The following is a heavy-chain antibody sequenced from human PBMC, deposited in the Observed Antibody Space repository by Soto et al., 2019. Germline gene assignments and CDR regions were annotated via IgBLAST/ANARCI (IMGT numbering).Heavy chain of an antibody. CDR3: AIDLVRWLKLGSFAY. CDR2: INTGNANT. CDR1: GYTFTSYA. Sequence: ASVKVSCKASGYTFTSYAIHWVRQAPGQRLEWMGWINTGNANTRYSQQLQGRVTIARDSSASTVYMELSSLRSEDTALYYCAIDLVRWLKLGSFAYWGQGTLVTVS. V-gene: IGHV1-3*04. J-gene: IGHJ4*02. D-gene: IGHD5-12*01.